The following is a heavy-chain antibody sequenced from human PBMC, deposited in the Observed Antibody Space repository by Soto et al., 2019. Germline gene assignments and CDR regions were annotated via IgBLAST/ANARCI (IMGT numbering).Heavy chain of an antibody. D-gene: IGHD2-21*01. Sequence: GGSLRLSCAASGFTFSSYGMHWVRQAPGKGLEWVALIWYDGSNEYYADSVKGRFTISRDNSKNTLYLQMNSLRAEDTAVYYCARDAGRFPDVWGPRTTVTVS. CDR3: ARDAGRFPDV. CDR2: IWYDGSNE. J-gene: IGHJ6*02. CDR1: GFTFSSYG. V-gene: IGHV3-33*01.